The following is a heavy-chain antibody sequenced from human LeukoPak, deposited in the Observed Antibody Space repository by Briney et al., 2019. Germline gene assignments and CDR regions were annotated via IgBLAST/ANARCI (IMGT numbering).Heavy chain of an antibody. CDR1: GGSISSGSYY. CDR2: IYTSGST. D-gene: IGHD6-25*01. J-gene: IGHJ4*02. CDR3: ARGGPALFDY. Sequence: PSQTLSLTCTVSGGSISSGSYYWSWIRQPAGKGLEWIGRIYTSGSTNYNPSLKSRVTISVDTSKNQFSLKLSSVTAADPAVYYCARGGPALFDYWGQGTLVTVSS. V-gene: IGHV4-61*02.